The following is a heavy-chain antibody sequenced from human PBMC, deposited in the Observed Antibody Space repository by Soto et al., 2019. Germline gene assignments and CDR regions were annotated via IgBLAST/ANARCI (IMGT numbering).Heavy chain of an antibody. J-gene: IGHJ6*02. Sequence: GASVKVSCKASGYTFTGSYMHWVRQAPGQGLEWMGWINPNSGGTNYAQKFQGRVTMTRDTSISTAYMELSRLRSDDTAVYYCARPKVRFYPTYGMDVWGQGTTVTVSS. V-gene: IGHV1-2*02. CDR1: GYTFTGSY. D-gene: IGHD3-3*01. CDR3: ARPKVRFYPTYGMDV. CDR2: INPNSGGT.